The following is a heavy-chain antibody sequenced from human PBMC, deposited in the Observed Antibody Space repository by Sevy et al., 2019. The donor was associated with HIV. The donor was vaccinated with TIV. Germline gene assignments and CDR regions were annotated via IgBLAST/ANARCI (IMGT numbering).Heavy chain of an antibody. D-gene: IGHD6-6*01. V-gene: IGHV1-18*01. CDR1: GYTFTSYG. Sequence: ASVKVSCKASGYTFTSYGISWVRQAPGQGREWMGWISAYNGNTNYAQKLQGRVTMTTDTSTSTAYMELRSLRSDDTAVYYCARASDSSSSGAFDIWGQGTMVTVSS. CDR2: ISAYNGNT. J-gene: IGHJ3*02. CDR3: ARASDSSSSGAFDI.